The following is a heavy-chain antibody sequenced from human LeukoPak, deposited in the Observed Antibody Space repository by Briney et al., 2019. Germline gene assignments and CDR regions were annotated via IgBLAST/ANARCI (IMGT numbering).Heavy chain of an antibody. CDR3: ARSSDSSGYYGGGIIDY. J-gene: IGHJ4*02. V-gene: IGHV4-39*07. CDR2: IYYSGST. Sequence: PSETLSLTCTVSGGSISSSSYYWGWIRQPPGKGLEWIGSIYYSGSTYYNPSLKSRVTMSVDTSKNQFSLQLTSVTAADAAVYYCARSSDSSGYYGGGIIDYWGQGTLVTVSS. CDR1: GGSISSSSYY. D-gene: IGHD6-19*01.